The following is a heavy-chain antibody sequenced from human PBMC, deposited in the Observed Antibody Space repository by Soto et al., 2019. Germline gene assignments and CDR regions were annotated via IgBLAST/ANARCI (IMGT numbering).Heavy chain of an antibody. D-gene: IGHD3-16*01. CDR2: IHGDGDYM. J-gene: IGHJ2*01. V-gene: IGHV3-23*01. Sequence: EVQLLDSGGGLVQPGGSLRLSCAASGFTFSCCAMSWVRQAPGKGLEWVSTIHGDGDYMQYTDSVKGRFTISRDNTRNALYLQMYSPRGDDTAVYYCVNNRGGGGYTTWAFASWGRGTVVTVSS. CDR3: VNNRGGGGYTTWAFAS. CDR1: GFTFSCCA.